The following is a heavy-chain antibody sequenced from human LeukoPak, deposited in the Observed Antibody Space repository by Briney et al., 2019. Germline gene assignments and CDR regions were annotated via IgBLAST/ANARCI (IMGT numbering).Heavy chain of an antibody. Sequence: SETLSLTCTVSGGSISSATHYWGWIRQPPGERLEWIGSIYYSGSTYYNPSLKSRVTISVDTSKNQFSLKLSSVTAADTAVYYCASSLSGNYYGYYYYYMDVWGKGTTVTVSS. V-gene: IGHV4-39*01. CDR1: GGSISSATHY. D-gene: IGHD1-26*01. CDR2: IYYSGST. CDR3: ASSLSGNYYGYYYYYMDV. J-gene: IGHJ6*03.